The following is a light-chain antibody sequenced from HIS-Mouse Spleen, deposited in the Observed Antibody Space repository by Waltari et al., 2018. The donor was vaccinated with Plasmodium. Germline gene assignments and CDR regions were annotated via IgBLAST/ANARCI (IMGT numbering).Light chain of an antibody. CDR1: SSDVGSYNL. CDR2: EGS. V-gene: IGLV2-23*03. CDR3: CSYAGSSTFV. J-gene: IGLJ3*02. Sequence: QSALTQPASVSGSPGQSITIPCTGTSSDVGSYNLVSWYQQHPGKAPKLMIYEGSKRPPGVSNRFSGSKSGNTASLTISGLQAEDEAYYYCCSYAGSSTFVFGGGTKLTVL.